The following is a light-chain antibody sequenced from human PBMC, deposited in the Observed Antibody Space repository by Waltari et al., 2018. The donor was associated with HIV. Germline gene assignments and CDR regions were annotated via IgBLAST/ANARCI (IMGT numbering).Light chain of an antibody. Sequence: EIVLTQSPGTLSLSPGERATLSCRATQAVNNNYLAWYQQKPGQAPRLLIDGASSRATGIPDRFSGGGSGTDFTLTISRLEPEDFAVYFCQQYGSSPYTFGQGTKLEIK. CDR1: QAVNNNY. CDR3: QQYGSSPYT. J-gene: IGKJ2*01. V-gene: IGKV3-20*01. CDR2: GAS.